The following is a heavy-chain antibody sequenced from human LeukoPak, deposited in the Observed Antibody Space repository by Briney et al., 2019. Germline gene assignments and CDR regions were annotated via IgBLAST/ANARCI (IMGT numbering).Heavy chain of an antibody. CDR2: IYHSGST. CDR1: GYSISSGYY. V-gene: IGHV4-38-2*01. CDR3: ARGLGKVVVVPAAMMDV. D-gene: IGHD2-2*01. Sequence: PSETLSLTCADSGYSISSGYYWGWIRQPPGKGLEWIGSIYHSGSTYYNPSLKSRVTISVDTSKNQFSLKLSSVTAADTAVYYCARGLGKVVVVPAAMMDVWGKGTTVTVSS. J-gene: IGHJ6*04.